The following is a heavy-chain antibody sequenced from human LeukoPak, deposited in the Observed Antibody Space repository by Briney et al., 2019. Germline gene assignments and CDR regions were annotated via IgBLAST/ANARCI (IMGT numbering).Heavy chain of an antibody. CDR2: IYTSGST. D-gene: IGHD6-13*01. J-gene: IGHJ4*02. CDR1: GGSITIYY. V-gene: IGHV4-4*07. Sequence: SETLSLTCTVSGGSITIYYWSWIRQPAGKGLEWIGRIYTSGSTNYNPSLKSRVTMSVDTSKNQFSLKLTSVTAADTAVYYCARSAGGTFKGFRVPERGELYFDHWGQGTLVTVSS. CDR3: ARSAGGTFKGFRVPERGELYFDH.